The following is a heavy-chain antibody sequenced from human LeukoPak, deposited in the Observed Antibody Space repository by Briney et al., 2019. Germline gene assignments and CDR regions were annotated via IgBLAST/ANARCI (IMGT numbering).Heavy chain of an antibody. CDR2: IRYDGSNK. Sequence: PGGSLRLSCAASGFTFSSYSMHWVRQAPGKGLEWVAFIRYDGSNKYYADSVKGRFTISRDNSKNTLYLQMNSLRAEDTAVYYCAKCRSGYSSSWLDYWGQGTLVTVSS. D-gene: IGHD6-13*01. CDR3: AKCRSGYSSSWLDY. J-gene: IGHJ4*02. V-gene: IGHV3-30*02. CDR1: GFTFSSYS.